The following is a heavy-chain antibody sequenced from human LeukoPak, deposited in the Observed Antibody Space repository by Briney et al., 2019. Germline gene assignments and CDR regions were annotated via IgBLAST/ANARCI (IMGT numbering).Heavy chain of an antibody. D-gene: IGHD2-8*01. Sequence: SETLSLTCTVSGASPYWTWIRQPPGKGLEWIGYIYSTTGTTNSNPSLKSRVTMSLDTSKKHLSLKLSAVTAADTAVYYCARGHGWFDPWGQGILVIVSS. CDR3: ARGHGWFDP. V-gene: IGHV4-4*09. CDR2: IYSTTGTT. J-gene: IGHJ5*02. CDR1: GASPY.